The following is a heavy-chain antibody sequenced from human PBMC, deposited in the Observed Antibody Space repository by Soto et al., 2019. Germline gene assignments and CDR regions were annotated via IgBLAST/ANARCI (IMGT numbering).Heavy chain of an antibody. CDR1: GFTFNSYN. V-gene: IGHV3-48*01. Sequence: EVQLVESGGGLVQMGGSLRLSCAASGFTFNSYNMNWIRQAPGRGLESVSYSSSGSNTIFYPESVKGRITVSRDSAQNSLYLQMNSLTAEDTAVYYCARGVGALLYSDFWGQGTLVTVSS. CDR3: ARGVGALLYSDF. J-gene: IGHJ4*02. CDR2: SSSGSNTI. D-gene: IGHD1-26*01.